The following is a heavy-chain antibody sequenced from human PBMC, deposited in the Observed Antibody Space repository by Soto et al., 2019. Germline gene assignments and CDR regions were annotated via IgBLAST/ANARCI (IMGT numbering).Heavy chain of an antibody. D-gene: IGHD3-10*01. V-gene: IGHV5-51*01. J-gene: IGHJ6*02. CDR1: EYRSSSCW. Sequence: CRGGEYRSSSCWIGCVRQMHGKGLEWMGIIYPGDSDTRYSPSFQGQVTISADKSISTAYVQWSSLKASDTAMYYCARLPDYYGSGRYYYYGMDVWGQGTTVTVSS. CDR3: ARLPDYYGSGRYYYYGMDV. CDR2: IYPGDSDT.